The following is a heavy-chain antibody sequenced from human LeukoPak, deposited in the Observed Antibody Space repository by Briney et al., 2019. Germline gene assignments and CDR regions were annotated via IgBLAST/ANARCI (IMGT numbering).Heavy chain of an antibody. CDR2: ISSSSSYI. Sequence: PGGSLRLSCAASGFTFSSYSMNWVRQAPGKRLEWVSSISSSSSYIYYADSVKGRFTISRDNAKNSLYLQMNSLRAEDTAVYYCAREYSGSYRIRHFDYWGQGTLVTVSS. J-gene: IGHJ4*02. V-gene: IGHV3-21*01. CDR1: GFTFSSYS. CDR3: AREYSGSYRIRHFDY. D-gene: IGHD1-26*01.